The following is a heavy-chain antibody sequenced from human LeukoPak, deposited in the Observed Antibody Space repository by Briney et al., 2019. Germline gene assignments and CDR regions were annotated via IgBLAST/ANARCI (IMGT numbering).Heavy chain of an antibody. V-gene: IGHV4-61*02. CDR2: IYTSGST. Sequence: PSETLSLTCTVSGGSISSGSYYWSWIRQPAGKGLEWIGRIYTSGSTNYNPSLKSRVTISVDTSKNQFSLKLSSVTAADTAVYYCARTMVRGPYYMDVWGNGTTVTVSS. CDR3: ARTMVRGPYYMDV. CDR1: GGSISSGSYY. J-gene: IGHJ6*03. D-gene: IGHD3-10*01.